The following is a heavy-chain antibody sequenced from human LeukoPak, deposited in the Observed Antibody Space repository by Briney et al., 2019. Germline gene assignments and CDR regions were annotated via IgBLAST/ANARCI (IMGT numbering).Heavy chain of an antibody. D-gene: IGHD6-19*01. V-gene: IGHV4-61*01. CDR3: AGDSSGWYGLDY. J-gene: IGHJ4*02. CDR2: IYYSGST. CDR1: GGSVSSGSYY. Sequence: KSSETLSLTCTVSGGSVSSGSYYWSWIRQPPGKGLEWIGYIYYSGSTNYNPSLKSRVTISVDTSKNQFSLKLSPVTAADTAVYYCAGDSSGWYGLDYWGQGTLVTVSS.